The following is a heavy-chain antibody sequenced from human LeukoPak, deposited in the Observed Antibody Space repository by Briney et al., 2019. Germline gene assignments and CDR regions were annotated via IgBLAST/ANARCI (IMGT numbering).Heavy chain of an antibody. D-gene: IGHD5-12*01. CDR2: ISDSGSTA. V-gene: IGHV3-23*01. CDR1: GFTFSSSW. Sequence: GGSLRLSCAASGFTFSSSWMHWVRQAPGKGLEWVSGISDSGSTAFYADSVKGRFTSSRDNPKNTLYLQINSLRAEDTAVYYCAKDMQTWPRFPDYWGQGTLVTVSS. J-gene: IGHJ4*02. CDR3: AKDMQTWPRFPDY.